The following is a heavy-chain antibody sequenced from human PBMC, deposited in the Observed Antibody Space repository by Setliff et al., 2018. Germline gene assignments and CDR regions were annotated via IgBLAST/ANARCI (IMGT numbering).Heavy chain of an antibody. CDR2: IKSAADGGTI. J-gene: IGHJ4*01. CDR1: GFSFSNTK. V-gene: IGHV3-15*01. CDR3: VTGRMWLPVGDF. Sequence: GGSLRLSCLASGFSFSNTKMSWIRQAPGKGLEWVGRIKSAADGGTIEYAAAVNGRFTVSRDNAKNSLSLQMDSLTAADTAVYYCVTGRMWLPVGDFWGQGILVTVSS. D-gene: IGHD6-19*01.